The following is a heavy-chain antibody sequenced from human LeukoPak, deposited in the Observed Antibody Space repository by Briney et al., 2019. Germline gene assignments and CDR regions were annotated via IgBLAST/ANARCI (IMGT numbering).Heavy chain of an antibody. CDR1: GVTFSSYA. CDR2: IIPIFGTA. J-gene: IGHJ4*02. CDR3: ARDSYDSSGYSDY. D-gene: IGHD3-22*01. V-gene: IGHV1-69*05. Sequence: SVKVSCKASGVTFSSYAICWVQQAPGQGLEWIGGIIPIFGTANYAQKFQGRVTITTDESTSTAYMELSSLRSEDTAVYYCARDSYDSSGYSDYWGQGTLVTVPS.